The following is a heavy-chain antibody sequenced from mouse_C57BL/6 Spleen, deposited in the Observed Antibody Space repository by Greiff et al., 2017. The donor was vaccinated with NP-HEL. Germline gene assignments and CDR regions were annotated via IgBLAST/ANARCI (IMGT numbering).Heavy chain of an antibody. D-gene: IGHD1-1*01. V-gene: IGHV1-82*01. CDR3: ARSHYGSSFHWYFDV. Sequence: QVQLKESGPELVKPGASVKISCKASGYAFSSSWMNWVKQRPGKGLEWIGRIYPGDGDTNYNGKFKGKATLTADKSSSTAYMQLSSLTSEDSAVYFCARSHYGSSFHWYFDVWGTGTTVTVSS. J-gene: IGHJ1*03. CDR2: IYPGDGDT. CDR1: GYAFSSSW.